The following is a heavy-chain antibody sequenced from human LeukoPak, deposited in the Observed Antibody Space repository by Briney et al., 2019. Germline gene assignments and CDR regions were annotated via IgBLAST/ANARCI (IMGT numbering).Heavy chain of an antibody. D-gene: IGHD3-9*01. CDR2: IYAGGMT. J-gene: IGHJ4*02. V-gene: IGHV3-66*02. CDR1: GFTVSSNY. Sequence: PGGSLRLSCAASGFTVSSNYMTWVRQAPGKGLEWVSIIYAGGMTYYADSVKGRFTISRDSSKNMLYLQMNSLRAADTAVYYCARGTSRTSPLNGYYGGCFDYWGQGTLVTVSS. CDR3: ARGTSRTSPLNGYYGGCFDY.